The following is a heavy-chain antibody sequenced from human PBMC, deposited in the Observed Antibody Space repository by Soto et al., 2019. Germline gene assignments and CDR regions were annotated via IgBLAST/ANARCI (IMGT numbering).Heavy chain of an antibody. CDR2: ISSSGSTI. CDR1: GFTFSSYE. Sequence: GGSLRLSCAASGFTFSSYEMNWVRQAPGKGLEWVSYISSSGSTIYYADSVKGRFTISRDNAKNPLYLQMNSLRAEDTAVYYCARDNTINWFDPWGQGTLVTVSS. J-gene: IGHJ5*02. D-gene: IGHD3-9*01. CDR3: ARDNTINWFDP. V-gene: IGHV3-48*03.